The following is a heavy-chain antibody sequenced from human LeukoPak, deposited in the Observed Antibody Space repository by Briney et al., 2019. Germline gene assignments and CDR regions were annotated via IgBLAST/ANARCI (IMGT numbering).Heavy chain of an antibody. CDR3: ARVSAVAGKGDWFDP. CDR1: GYTFTGYY. Sequence: ASVKVSCKASGYTFTGYYMHWVRQAPGQGLEWMGWIDPNSGGTNYAQKFQGRVTMTRDTSISTDYMALSRLRSDDTDVYYCARVSAVAGKGDWFDPWGQGTLVTISS. D-gene: IGHD6-19*01. J-gene: IGHJ5*02. V-gene: IGHV1-2*02. CDR2: IDPNSGGT.